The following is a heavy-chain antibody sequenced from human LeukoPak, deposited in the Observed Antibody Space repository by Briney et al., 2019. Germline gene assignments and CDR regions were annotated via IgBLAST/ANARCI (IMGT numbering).Heavy chain of an antibody. V-gene: IGHV4-39*01. Sequence: SETLSLTCIVSGGYVSSGDYYWGWVRQPPGKGLEWIGSMYYDGSTYSTPSLKSRVSISADTSKNQFSLKPSSVTAADTAVYYCVRRKGDSSGFYYVDYWGQGTLVTVSS. CDR2: MYYDGST. CDR3: VRRKGDSSGFYYVDY. J-gene: IGHJ4*02. CDR1: GGYVSSGDYY. D-gene: IGHD3-22*01.